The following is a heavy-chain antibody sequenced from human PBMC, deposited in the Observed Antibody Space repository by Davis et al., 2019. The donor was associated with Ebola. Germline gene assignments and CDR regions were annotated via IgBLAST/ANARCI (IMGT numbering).Heavy chain of an antibody. CDR1: GFTFNTHT. V-gene: IGHV3-30*03. J-gene: IGHJ4*02. D-gene: IGHD6-19*01. CDR3: ARGSGWYYFDY. CDR2: VFNDGSHE. Sequence: GESLKISCAASGFTFNTHTMHWVRQAPGKGLEWVAHVFNDGSHEMYADSVKGRFTISRDNSINTLYLQMSSLRPEDTAVYYCARGSGWYYFDYWGQGTLVTVSS.